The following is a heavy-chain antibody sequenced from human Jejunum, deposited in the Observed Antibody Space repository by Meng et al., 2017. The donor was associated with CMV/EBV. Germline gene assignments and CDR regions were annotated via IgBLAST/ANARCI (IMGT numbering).Heavy chain of an antibody. D-gene: IGHD2-2*01. CDR2: IIPIFRTP. Sequence: QVQLLQSGAEVKKPGSSVKVSCTSSGGSVNNYAINWVRQAPGQGLEWMGGIIPIFRTPQYAQKFQGRLTITADGPTGTTFMELSSLTSDDTAIYYCARGFSNGYQPFDYWGQGTLVTVPS. V-gene: IGHV1-69*12. J-gene: IGHJ4*02. CDR3: ARGFSNGYQPFDY. CDR1: GGSVNNYA.